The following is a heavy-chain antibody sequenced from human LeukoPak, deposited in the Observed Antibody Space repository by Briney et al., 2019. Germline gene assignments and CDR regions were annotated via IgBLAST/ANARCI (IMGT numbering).Heavy chain of an antibody. CDR3: AKEGSGWYYLDY. D-gene: IGHD6-19*01. CDR2: VKQDGSDK. J-gene: IGHJ4*02. CDR1: GFTFSGYW. V-gene: IGHV3-7*01. Sequence: SGGSLRLSCAASGFTFSGYWMSWVRQAPGKGLEWVASVKQDGSDKYYVDSVKGRFTISRDNAKNSLYVQMNSLRAEDTAVYYCAKEGSGWYYLDYWGQGTVVTVSS.